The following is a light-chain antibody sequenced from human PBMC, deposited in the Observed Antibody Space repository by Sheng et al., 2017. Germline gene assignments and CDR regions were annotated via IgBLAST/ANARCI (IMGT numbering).Light chain of an antibody. V-gene: IGKV1-33*01. J-gene: IGKJ3*01. CDR1: QDITKF. CDR2: DAS. CDR3: QQYDDLPFT. Sequence: DIQMTQSPSSLSASVGYRVTITCQASQDITKFLNWYQQEPGKAPKLLIFDASHLATGVPSRFSGGGFGTEFSLTIDNLQPEDLATYFCQQYDDLPFTFGPGTKVDLK.